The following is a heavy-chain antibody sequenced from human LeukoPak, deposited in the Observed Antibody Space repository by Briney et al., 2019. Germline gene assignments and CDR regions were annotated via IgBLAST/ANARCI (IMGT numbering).Heavy chain of an antibody. J-gene: IGHJ4*02. Sequence: SETLSLTCTVSGGSVSSNYWNWTRQPAGKGLEWIGRIYNGGITNYNPSLESRLTISLDRSKNQFSLKLTSVTAADTAVYYCANSISLDFQYWGQGTLVTVSS. V-gene: IGHV4-4*07. D-gene: IGHD2-2*02. CDR3: ANSISLDFQY. CDR2: IYNGGIT. CDR1: GGSVSSNY.